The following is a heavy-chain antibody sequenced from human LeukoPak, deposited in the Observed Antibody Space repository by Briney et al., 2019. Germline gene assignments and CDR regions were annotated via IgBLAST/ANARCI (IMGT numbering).Heavy chain of an antibody. CDR1: GFTFDDYA. D-gene: IGHD1/OR15-1a*01. CDR3: AKTRGPKQYGDFDY. V-gene: IGHV3-9*01. CDR2: ISWNTGNI. J-gene: IGHJ4*02. Sequence: GGSLTLSCTASGFTFDDYAMHWVRQAPGKGLEWVSGISWNTGNIGYADSVEGRFTISRDNAKNSLYLQMNSLRPEDTALYYCAKTRGPKQYGDFDYWGQGTLVTVSS.